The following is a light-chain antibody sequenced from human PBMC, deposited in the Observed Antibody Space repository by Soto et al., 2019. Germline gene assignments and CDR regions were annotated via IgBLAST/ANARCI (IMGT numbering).Light chain of an antibody. V-gene: IGKV1-39*01. CDR1: QSISSY. CDR2: AAS. Sequence: DIQMTQSPSSLSASVGDRVTITCRASQSISSYLNWYQQKPGKAPKLLIYAASSLQSGVPSRFSGSGSGTDFTLTISSLQPEDFATYYCQQSYSTFFMYTFGQGTKLEIK. J-gene: IGKJ2*01. CDR3: QQSYSTFFMYT.